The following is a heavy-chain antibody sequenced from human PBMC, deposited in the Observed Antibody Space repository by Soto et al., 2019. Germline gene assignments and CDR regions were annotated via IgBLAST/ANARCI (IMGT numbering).Heavy chain of an antibody. V-gene: IGHV4-59*08. J-gene: IGHJ3*02. D-gene: IGHD3-10*01. CDR2: IYYSGST. CDR1: GGSISSYY. CDR3: ARRYGLSAFDI. Sequence: QVQLQESGPGLVKPSETLSLTCTVSGGSISSYYWSWIRQPPGKGLEWIGYIYYSGSTNYNPSLRRRFTISVDTSKNQFSLKLSSVTAADTAVYYCARRYGLSAFDIWGQGTMVTVSS.